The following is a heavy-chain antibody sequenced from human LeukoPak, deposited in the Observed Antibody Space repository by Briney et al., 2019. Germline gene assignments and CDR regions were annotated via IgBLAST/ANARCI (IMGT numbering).Heavy chain of an antibody. J-gene: IGHJ4*02. D-gene: IGHD3-16*02. CDR1: GYTFTDYW. CDR3: ARAGEYDYVWGSYRPFDY. V-gene: IGHV5-51*01. CDR2: IYPGDADT. Sequence: KNGESLKISCKGSGYTFTDYWIGWVRQMPGKGLEWTAIIYPGDADTRYSPSFQGQVTITADKSISTAYLQWSSLKASDTGMYYCARAGEYDYVWGSYRPFDYWGQGTLVTVSS.